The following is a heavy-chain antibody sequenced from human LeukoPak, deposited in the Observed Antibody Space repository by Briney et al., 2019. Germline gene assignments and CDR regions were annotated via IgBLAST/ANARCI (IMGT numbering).Heavy chain of an antibody. CDR3: ARARKYNGNPNWIDL. Sequence: SETLSLTCTVSGDSITSTYYWGWIRPPPGKGLEWIGIISHSGNSYYNPSLKRRVTISVEKTKKHFSLNLSAVTAADTAVYYCARARKYNGNPNWIDLWGQGVLVTVSS. CDR1: GDSITSTYY. D-gene: IGHD4-23*01. J-gene: IGHJ5*02. V-gene: IGHV4-38-2*02. CDR2: ISHSGNS.